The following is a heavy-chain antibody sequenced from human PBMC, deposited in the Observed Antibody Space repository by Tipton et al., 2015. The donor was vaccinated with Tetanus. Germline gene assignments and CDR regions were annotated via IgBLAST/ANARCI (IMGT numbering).Heavy chain of an antibody. CDR2: IYYSGST. Sequence: GLVKPSQTLSLTCTVSGGSIGSGGNYWSWIRQHPGKGLEWIGNIYYSGSTYYNPSLKSRVTTSVDTSTNQFSLKLSSVTAADTAVYYCAKVPWEGVYANWFDPWGQGTLVTVSS. CDR1: GGSIGSGGNY. CDR3: AKVPWEGVYANWFDP. V-gene: IGHV4-31*03. D-gene: IGHD2-8*01. J-gene: IGHJ5*02.